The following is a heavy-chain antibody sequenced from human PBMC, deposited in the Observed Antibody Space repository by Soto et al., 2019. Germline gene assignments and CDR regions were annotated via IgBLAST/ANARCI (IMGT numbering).Heavy chain of an antibody. D-gene: IGHD2-21*02. J-gene: IGHJ4*02. CDR1: GYTFTTYY. CDR2: VIPNSGGT. V-gene: IGHV1-2*02. Sequence: QVQLVQSGAEIQKPGASVKVSCKASGYTFTTYYIHWVRQAPGQGLEWMGWVIPNSGGTKNPQKFQGRVTMTRDTSISTAYMELNRLTYDDTAVYYWARQAGDFVRGFDYWGQGTLVTVSS. CDR3: ARQAGDFVRGFDY.